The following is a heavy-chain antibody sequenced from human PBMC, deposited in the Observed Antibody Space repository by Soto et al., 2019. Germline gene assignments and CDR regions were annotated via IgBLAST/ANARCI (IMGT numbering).Heavy chain of an antibody. Sequence: ASVKVSCKASGYTFSGHYIHWMRQAPGQGLERMGWINPNSGGTNYAQKFQGWVTMTRDTSISTAYMELSRLRSDDTAVYYCARVRLVRNRPAFDIWGQGTMVTVSS. V-gene: IGHV1-2*04. CDR1: GYTFSGHY. CDR3: ARVRLVRNRPAFDI. CDR2: INPNSGGT. D-gene: IGHD6-19*01. J-gene: IGHJ3*02.